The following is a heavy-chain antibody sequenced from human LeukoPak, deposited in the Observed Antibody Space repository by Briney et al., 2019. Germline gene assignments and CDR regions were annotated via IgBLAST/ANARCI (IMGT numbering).Heavy chain of an antibody. D-gene: IGHD6-19*01. CDR1: GYTFSKYY. CDR2: INPSGGST. J-gene: IGHJ4*02. CDR3: ASVSSGWYY. Sequence: ASVKVSCKASGYTFSKYYVHWVRQAPGQGLEWMGIINPSGGSTSYAQKFQGRVTMTRDMSTSTVYMELSSLRSEDTAVYYCASVSSGWYYWGQGTLVTVSS. V-gene: IGHV1-46*01.